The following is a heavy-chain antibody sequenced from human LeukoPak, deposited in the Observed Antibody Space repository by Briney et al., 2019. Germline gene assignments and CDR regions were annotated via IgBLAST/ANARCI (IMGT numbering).Heavy chain of an antibody. V-gene: IGHV3-74*01. CDR2: INTDGSST. J-gene: IGHJ4*02. Sequence: GGSLRLSCAASGFTFSSFWMHWVRQAPGKGLVWVSFINTDGSSTTYADSVKGRFTVSRDNAKNTLYLQMSGLRAEDTAVYYCAREWKKTEAFDYWGQGTLVTVSS. CDR1: GFTFSSFW. CDR3: AREWKKTEAFDY. D-gene: IGHD1-1*01.